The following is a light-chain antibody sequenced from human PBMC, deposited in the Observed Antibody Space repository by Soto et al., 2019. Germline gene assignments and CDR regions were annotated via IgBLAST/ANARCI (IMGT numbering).Light chain of an antibody. V-gene: IGLV2-14*01. CDR1: STDVGGYNY. CDR3: SSYTSSSTWV. J-gene: IGLJ3*02. Sequence: QSALTQPASVSGSPGQSITISCTGTSTDVGGYNYVSLYQQHPGKAPKLMIYEVSNRTSGVSNRFSGSKSGNTASLIISGLQAEDEADYYCSSYTSSSTWVFGGGTKLTVL. CDR2: EVS.